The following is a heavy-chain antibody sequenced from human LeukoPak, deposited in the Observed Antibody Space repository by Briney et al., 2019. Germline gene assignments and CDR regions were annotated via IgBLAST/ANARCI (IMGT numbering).Heavy chain of an antibody. Sequence: SETLSLTCTVSGGSISSGGYYWSWIRQHPGKGLEWIGYIYYSGSTYYNPSLKSRVTISVDTSKNQFSLKLSSVTAADTAVYYCARGRGSSSWYGRNWFDPWGQGTLVTVSS. CDR3: ARGRGSSSWYGRNWFDP. CDR2: IYYSGST. V-gene: IGHV4-31*03. D-gene: IGHD6-13*01. J-gene: IGHJ5*02. CDR1: GGSISSGGYY.